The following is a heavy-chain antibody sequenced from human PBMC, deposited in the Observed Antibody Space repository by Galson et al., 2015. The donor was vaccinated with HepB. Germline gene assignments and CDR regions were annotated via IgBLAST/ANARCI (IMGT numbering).Heavy chain of an antibody. J-gene: IGHJ4*02. V-gene: IGHV4-59*08. Sequence: SETLSLTCTVSGGSISNYYWSWIRQPPWKGLESIGYIYSSGSTNYNPSLKSRVTISVDTSKNQFSLKLSSVTAADTAVYYCARGGVVWSFDYWGPGTLVTVSS. CDR3: ARGGVVWSFDY. CDR2: IYSSGST. D-gene: IGHD3-16*01. CDR1: GGSISNYY.